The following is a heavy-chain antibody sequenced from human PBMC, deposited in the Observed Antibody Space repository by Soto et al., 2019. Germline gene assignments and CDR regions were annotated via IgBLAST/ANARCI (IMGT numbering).Heavy chain of an antibody. CDR2: IWYDGSNK. J-gene: IGHJ6*02. V-gene: IGHV3-33*01. Sequence: QVQLVESGGGVVQPGRSLRLSCAASGFTFSSYGMHWVRQAPGKGLEWVAVIWYDGSNKYYADSVKGRFTISRDNSKNTLYLQMNSLRAEDTAVYYSARDTKIFVGMDVWGQGTTVTVS. D-gene: IGHD3-3*01. CDR3: ARDTKIFVGMDV. CDR1: GFTFSSYG.